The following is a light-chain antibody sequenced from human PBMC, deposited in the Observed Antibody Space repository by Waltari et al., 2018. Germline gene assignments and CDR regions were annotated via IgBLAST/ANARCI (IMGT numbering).Light chain of an antibody. CDR1: QGISNY. V-gene: IGKV1-27*01. J-gene: IGKJ1*01. CDR2: ATS. CDR3: QKYNSAPRT. Sequence: DIQMTQSPSSLSASVGDRVTITCRASQGISNYLAWYQQKPGRVPKLLIYATSTLQSGVPSRFSGSGAGTDFTLTISSLQPEDVANYYCQKYNSAPRTFGQGTKVEIK.